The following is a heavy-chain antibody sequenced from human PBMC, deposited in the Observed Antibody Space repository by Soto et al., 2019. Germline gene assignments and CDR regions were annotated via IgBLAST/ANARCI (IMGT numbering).Heavy chain of an antibody. J-gene: IGHJ4*02. CDR2: IYYSGST. Sequence: PSETLSLTCTVSWGSISRFFWNWIRQPPGKGLEWIGYIYYSGSTNYNPSLKSRVTISVDTSKNQFSLKLSSVTAADTAVYYCARSDGRYWGQGTLVTVSS. CDR1: WGSISRFF. V-gene: IGHV4-59*01. CDR3: ARSDGRY.